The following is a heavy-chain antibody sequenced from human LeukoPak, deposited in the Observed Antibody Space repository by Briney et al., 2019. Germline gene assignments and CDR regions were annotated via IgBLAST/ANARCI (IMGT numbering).Heavy chain of an antibody. J-gene: IGHJ4*02. Sequence: PSETLSLTCSVSGDSISSSGYYWDWIRQPPGKGLEWIGYIYYSGSTNYNPSLKSRVTISVDTSKNQFSLKLSSVTAADTAVYYCARQSYDFWSGYYSWGQGTLVTVSS. V-gene: IGHV4-61*05. CDR2: IYYSGST. D-gene: IGHD3-3*01. CDR1: GDSISSSGYY. CDR3: ARQSYDFWSGYYS.